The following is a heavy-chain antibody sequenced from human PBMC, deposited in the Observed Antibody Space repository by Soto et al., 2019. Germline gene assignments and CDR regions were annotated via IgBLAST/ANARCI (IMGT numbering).Heavy chain of an antibody. CDR1: GYSFTSYW. V-gene: IGHV5-10-1*01. Sequence: PGESLKISCKGSGYSFTSYWISWVRQMPGKGLEWMGRIDPSDSYTNYSPSFQGHVTISADKSISTAYLQWSSLKASDTAMYYCARHKGKSSSPHYYYGMDVWGQGTTVTVSS. J-gene: IGHJ6*02. D-gene: IGHD6-6*01. CDR3: ARHKGKSSSPHYYYGMDV. CDR2: IDPSDSYT.